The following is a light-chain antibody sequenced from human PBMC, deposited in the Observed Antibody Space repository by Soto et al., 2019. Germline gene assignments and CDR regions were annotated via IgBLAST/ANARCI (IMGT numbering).Light chain of an antibody. J-gene: IGKJ1*01. CDR2: WAS. Sequence: DIVMTQSPDSLAVSLGERATINCKSSQTVLSNSNNKNFLAWYQMKPGQPPKLLISWASTRESGVPDRFSGSGSGTDFSLTISSLQAEDVSVYYCQPYYSGRGFGQGTKVEIK. V-gene: IGKV4-1*01. CDR1: QTVLSNSNNKNF. CDR3: QPYYSGRG.